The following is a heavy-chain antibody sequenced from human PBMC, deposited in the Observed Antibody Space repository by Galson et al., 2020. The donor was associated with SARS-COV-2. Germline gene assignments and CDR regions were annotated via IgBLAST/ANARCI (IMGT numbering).Heavy chain of an antibody. V-gene: IGHV3-7*01. Sequence: GGSLRLSCAASGFTFSTYWMSWVRQAPGKGLQWVANIKKDGSEKFYVDSVRGRFTISRDNAKNSLFLQMESLRVEDTAVYYCATDGPNCINGVCSDYWGQGTLVTVSS. CDR3: ATDGPNCINGVCSDY. J-gene: IGHJ4*02. CDR2: IKKDGSEK. CDR1: GFTFSTYW. D-gene: IGHD2-8*01.